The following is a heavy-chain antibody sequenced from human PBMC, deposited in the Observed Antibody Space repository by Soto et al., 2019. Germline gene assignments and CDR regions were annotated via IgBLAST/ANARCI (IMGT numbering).Heavy chain of an antibody. V-gene: IGHV3-23*01. Sequence: EVRLLESGGGLVQPGGSLRLSCAASGFTFSSYAMSWFRQAPGKGLEWVSGISGSGGSTYYADSVKGRFTISRDNSKNTLYLQTNSLRAEDTAVYYCAKERGYNYGYDAMDVWGQGTTVTVSS. D-gene: IGHD5-18*01. CDR2: ISGSGGST. CDR3: AKERGYNYGYDAMDV. CDR1: GFTFSSYA. J-gene: IGHJ6*02.